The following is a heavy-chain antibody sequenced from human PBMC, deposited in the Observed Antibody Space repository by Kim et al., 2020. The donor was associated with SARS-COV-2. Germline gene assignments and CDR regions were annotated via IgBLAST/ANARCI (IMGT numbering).Heavy chain of an antibody. D-gene: IGHD2-15*01. CDR1: GYTFTGYY. V-gene: IGHV1-2*05. J-gene: IGHJ6*02. Sequence: ASVKVSCKASGYTFTGYYIHWVRQAPGQGLAWMGRMNPNSGGTSYAQKFQGRVTMTRDTSINTAYMELSNLRSDDTVVYYCTRGGYLGGDYYYGMDVWGQ. CDR3: TRGGYLGGDYYYGMDV. CDR2: MNPNSGGT.